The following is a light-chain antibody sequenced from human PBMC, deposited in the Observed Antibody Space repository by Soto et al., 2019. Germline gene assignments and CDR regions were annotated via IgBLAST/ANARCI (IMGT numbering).Light chain of an antibody. J-gene: IGLJ3*02. CDR3: LLSYSDVWV. CDR2: DTQ. CDR1: TGAVTSGHF. Sequence: QAVVTQEPSLTVSPGGTVTLTCGFSTGAVTSGHFPSWFQQKPGQAPRTLISDTQNKHSWTPARFSGSLLGGKAALTLSGAQPEDEAEYYCLLSYSDVWVFGGGTKLTVL. V-gene: IGLV7-46*01.